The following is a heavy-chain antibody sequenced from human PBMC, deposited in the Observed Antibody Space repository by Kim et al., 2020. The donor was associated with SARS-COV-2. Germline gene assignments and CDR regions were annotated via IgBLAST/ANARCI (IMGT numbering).Heavy chain of an antibody. CDR2: LSGSGSDT. D-gene: IGHD2-21*01. CDR3: AKAPSWSCGLNYFDY. J-gene: IGHJ4*02. V-gene: IGHV3-23*01. Sequence: GGSLRLSCAASGFTFSSYAMNWVRQAPGKGLEWVSGLSGSGSDTYYADSVKGRFTISRDNSKNTVYLEMNSLRAEDTAVYYCAKAPSWSCGLNYFDYWGQGTMVTVSS. CDR1: GFTFSSYA.